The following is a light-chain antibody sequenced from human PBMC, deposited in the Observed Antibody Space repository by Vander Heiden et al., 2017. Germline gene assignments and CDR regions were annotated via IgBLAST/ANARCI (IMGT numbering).Light chain of an antibody. CDR1: QNIGNH. Sequence: DIQMTQSPSSLSASVGDRVTITCRAGQNIGNHLNWYRQKAGEAPNLLIYGASSLQSGVPSRFTGSGSGAEFTLTISSLLPEDFATYYCQQSYSAPLTFGGGTKVEIK. CDR2: GAS. J-gene: IGKJ4*01. CDR3: QQSYSAPLT. V-gene: IGKV1-39*01.